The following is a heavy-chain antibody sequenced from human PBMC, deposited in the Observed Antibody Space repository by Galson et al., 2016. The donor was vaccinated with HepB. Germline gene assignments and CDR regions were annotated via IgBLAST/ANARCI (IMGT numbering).Heavy chain of an antibody. D-gene: IGHD5-18*01. CDR2: IYYSGST. V-gene: IGHV4-31*02. Sequence: WVRQAPGKGLEWIGYIYYSGSTYYNPSLKSRVTISVDTSKNQFSLKLSSVTAADTAVYFCARENSYNRFDPWGQGTLVTVSS. CDR3: ARENSYNRFDP. J-gene: IGHJ5*02.